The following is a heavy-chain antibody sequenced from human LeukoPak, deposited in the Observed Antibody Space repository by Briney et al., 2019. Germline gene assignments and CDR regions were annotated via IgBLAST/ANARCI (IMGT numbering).Heavy chain of an antibody. CDR3: ATENFGLGSPFDP. V-gene: IGHV1-24*01. D-gene: IGHD3-16*01. Sequence: GASVKVSCKASGYTFTGYYMHWVRQAPGKGLEWMGGFDPEDGERIYAQKFQGRVTMTEDTSTGTAYMELSSLTSGDTAMYYCATENFGLGSPFDPWGQGTLVTVSS. CDR1: GYTFTGYY. J-gene: IGHJ5*02. CDR2: FDPEDGER.